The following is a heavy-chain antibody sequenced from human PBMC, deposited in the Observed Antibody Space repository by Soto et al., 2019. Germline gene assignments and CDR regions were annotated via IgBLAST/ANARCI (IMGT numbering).Heavy chain of an antibody. CDR2: IKQDGSEK. Sequence: GGSLRLSCAASGFTFSSYWMSWVRQAPGKGLEWVANIKQDGSEKYYVDPVKGRFTISRDNAKNSLYLQMNSLRAEDTAVYYCAGVDFWSGYYNPYYYYYGMDVWGQGTTVTVSS. CDR3: AGVDFWSGYYNPYYYYYGMDV. V-gene: IGHV3-7*03. J-gene: IGHJ6*02. D-gene: IGHD3-3*01. CDR1: GFTFSSYW.